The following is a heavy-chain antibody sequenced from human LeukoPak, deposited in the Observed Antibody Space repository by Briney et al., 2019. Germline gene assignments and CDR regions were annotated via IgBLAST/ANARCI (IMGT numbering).Heavy chain of an antibody. CDR3: ARDGTPNYRTGWVYMDV. D-gene: IGHD6-19*01. V-gene: IGHV3-11*05. J-gene: IGHJ6*04. CDR2: IDASGTLT. Sequence: LSLTCTVSGYSISSGYYWGWVRQAPGKGLEWISYIDASGTLTHYADSMEGRFTISRDNAKNTLYLQMNSLRGEDTGIYYCARDGTPNYRTGWVYMDVWGKGTTVTISS. CDR1: GYSISSGYY.